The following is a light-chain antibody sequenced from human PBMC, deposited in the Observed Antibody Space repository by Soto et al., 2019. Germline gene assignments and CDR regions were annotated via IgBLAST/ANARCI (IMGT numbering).Light chain of an antibody. CDR2: KAS. J-gene: IGKJ2*01. V-gene: IGKV1-5*03. CDR3: QQYNSYPYT. CDR1: QSISSW. Sequence: DVQMTQSPSTLSASVGDRVTITCRASQSISSWLAWYQQKPGKAPKLLIYKASSLESGVPSRFSGSGSGTEFTLTISSLQPDDFATYYCQQYNSYPYTFGQGTKVAIK.